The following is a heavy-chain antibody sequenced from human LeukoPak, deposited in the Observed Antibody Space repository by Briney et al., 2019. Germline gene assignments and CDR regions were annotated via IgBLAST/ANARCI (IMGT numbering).Heavy chain of an antibody. CDR2: IYTSGST. Sequence: SETLSLTCTVSGGSISSYYWSWIRQPAGKGLEWIGRIYTSGSTNYNPSLKSRVTMSVDTSKSQFSLKLSSVTAADTAVYYCARKSIAVAGRKPYDYWDQGTLVTVSS. J-gene: IGHJ4*02. CDR3: ARKSIAVAGRKPYDY. CDR1: GGSISSYY. V-gene: IGHV4-4*07. D-gene: IGHD6-13*01.